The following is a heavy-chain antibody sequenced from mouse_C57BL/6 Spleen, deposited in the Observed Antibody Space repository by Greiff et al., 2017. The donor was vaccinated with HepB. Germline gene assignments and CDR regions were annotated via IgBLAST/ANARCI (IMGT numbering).Heavy chain of an antibody. CDR3: AIYYGNYGRFAY. D-gene: IGHD2-1*01. CDR2: IDPSDSYT. CDR1: GYTFTSYW. J-gene: IGHJ3*01. Sequence: VQLQQPGAELVKPGASVKLSCKASGYTFTSYWMQWVKQRPGQGLEWIGEIDPSDSYTNYNQKFKGKATLTVDTYSSTAYMQLSSLTSEDSAVYYCAIYYGNYGRFAYWGQGTLVTVSA. V-gene: IGHV1-50*01.